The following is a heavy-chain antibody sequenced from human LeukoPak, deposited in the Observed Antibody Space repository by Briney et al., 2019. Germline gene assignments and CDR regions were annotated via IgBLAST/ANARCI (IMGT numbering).Heavy chain of an antibody. V-gene: IGHV4-34*01. CDR2: INHSGST. D-gene: IGHD6-19*01. CDR1: GGSISSYY. Sequence: SETLSLTCTVSGGSISSYYWSWIRQPPGKGLEWIGEINHSGSTNYNPSLKSRVTISVDTSKNQFSLKLSSVTAADTAVYYCARVVAVAGIGGNWFDPWGQGTLVTVSS. CDR3: ARVVAVAGIGGNWFDP. J-gene: IGHJ5*02.